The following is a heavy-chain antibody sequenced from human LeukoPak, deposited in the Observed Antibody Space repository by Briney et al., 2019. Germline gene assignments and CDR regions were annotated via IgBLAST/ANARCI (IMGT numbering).Heavy chain of an antibody. CDR1: GGSISSSTYY. Sequence: PSETLSLTCTVSGGSISSSTYYWGWIRQPPGKGLEWIGSIYYSGSTYYNPSLKSRVTISVDTSKNQFSLKLSSVTAADTAVYYCARDPVSAFDIWGQGTMVTVSS. J-gene: IGHJ3*02. V-gene: IGHV4-39*07. CDR2: IYYSGST. CDR3: ARDPVSAFDI.